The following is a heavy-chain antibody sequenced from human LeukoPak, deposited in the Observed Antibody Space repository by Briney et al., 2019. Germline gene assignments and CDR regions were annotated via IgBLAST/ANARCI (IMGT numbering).Heavy chain of an antibody. D-gene: IGHD2-2*01. Sequence: SETLSLTCTVSGGSISSYYWSWIRQPPGKGLEWIGYIYYSGSTNYNPSLKSRVTISVDTSKNQFSLKLSSVAAADTAVYYCARPFYHYCSSTSCYGWFDPWGQGTLVTVSS. CDR1: GGSISSYY. V-gene: IGHV4-59*08. CDR3: ARPFYHYCSSTSCYGWFDP. CDR2: IYYSGST. J-gene: IGHJ5*02.